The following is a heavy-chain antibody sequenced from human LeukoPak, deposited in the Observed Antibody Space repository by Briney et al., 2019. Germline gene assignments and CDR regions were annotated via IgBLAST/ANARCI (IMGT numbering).Heavy chain of an antibody. CDR3: AREYYGSGSYHDY. J-gene: IGHJ4*02. Sequence: GGSLRLSCAASGFTFSSYWMHWVRQAPGKGLVWVSRINTDGSSTSYADSEKGRFTISRDNAKNTLYLQMNSLRAEDTAVYYCAREYYGSGSYHDYWGQGTLVTVSS. V-gene: IGHV3-74*01. CDR1: GFTFSSYW. CDR2: INTDGSST. D-gene: IGHD3-10*01.